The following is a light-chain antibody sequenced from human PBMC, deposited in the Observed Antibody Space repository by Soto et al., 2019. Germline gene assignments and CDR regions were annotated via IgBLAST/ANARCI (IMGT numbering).Light chain of an antibody. CDR3: AAWDDSLRAWV. CDR1: RSNFGSNP. CDR2: TND. J-gene: IGLJ3*02. Sequence: QSVLTQPPSASGTPGQRVTISCSGSRSNFGSNPVNWYQQLPGAAPKLLIYTNDQRPSRVPDRFSGSKSGTSASLAISGLQSEDEAEYYCAAWDDSLRAWVFGGGTKLTVL. V-gene: IGLV1-44*01.